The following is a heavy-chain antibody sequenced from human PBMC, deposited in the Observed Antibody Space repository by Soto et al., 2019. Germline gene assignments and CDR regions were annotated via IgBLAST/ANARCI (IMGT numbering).Heavy chain of an antibody. CDR1: GGSISSSSYY. CDR3: ARLRRRYSPGKGYYYHGMDV. V-gene: IGHV4-39*01. Sequence: SETLSLTCTVSGGSISSSSYYGGWIRQPPGKGLEWIGSIYYSGSTYYNPSLKSRVTISVDTSKNQFSLKLSSVTAADTAVYYCARLRRRYSPGKGYYYHGMDVWGQGTTVTVSS. J-gene: IGHJ6*02. CDR2: IYYSGST. D-gene: IGHD5-18*01.